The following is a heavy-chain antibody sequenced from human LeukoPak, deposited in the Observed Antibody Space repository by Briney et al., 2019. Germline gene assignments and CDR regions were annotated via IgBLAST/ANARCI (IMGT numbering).Heavy chain of an antibody. CDR1: GFTFSDHG. CDR2: IYYDGNNK. D-gene: IGHD6-13*01. V-gene: IGHV3-33*01. J-gene: IGHJ6*02. CDR3: SRGGWPTAGTPRLDV. Sequence: GGSLRLSCEASGFTFSDHGIHWVRHTPGKGLEWLAIIYYDGNNKYYADSAKGRFTISRDNPKNTAYLQMNSLRVDDTAVYYCSRGGWPTAGTPRLDVWGQGTTVVVSS.